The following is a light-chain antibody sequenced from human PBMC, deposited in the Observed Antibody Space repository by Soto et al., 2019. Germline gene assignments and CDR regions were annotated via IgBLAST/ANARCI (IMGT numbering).Light chain of an antibody. Sequence: DIQMTQSPSTLSASVGDRVTITCRASQSISSYLAWYQQKPGRAPKLLIFDASSLHSGVPSRFSGSGSGTDFTLTVSSLQPDDFATYYCQQYDTYPRTFGQGTKLEIK. CDR1: QSISSY. J-gene: IGKJ2*02. CDR2: DAS. CDR3: QQYDTYPRT. V-gene: IGKV1-5*01.